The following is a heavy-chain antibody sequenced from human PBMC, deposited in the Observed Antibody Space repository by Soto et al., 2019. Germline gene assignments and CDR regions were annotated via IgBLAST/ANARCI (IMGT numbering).Heavy chain of an antibody. J-gene: IGHJ4*02. CDR3: AKVESRVGTPYFDY. CDR1: GFTFSSYA. Sequence: GGSLRLSCAASGFTFSSYAMHWVRQAPGKGLEWVAVISYDGSNKYYADSVKGRFTISRDNSKNTLYLQMNSLRAEDTAVYYCAKVESRVGTPYFDYWGQGT. V-gene: IGHV3-30-3*01. CDR2: ISYDGSNK. D-gene: IGHD3-10*01.